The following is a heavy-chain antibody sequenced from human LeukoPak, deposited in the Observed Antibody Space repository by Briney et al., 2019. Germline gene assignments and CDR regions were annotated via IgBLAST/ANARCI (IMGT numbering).Heavy chain of an antibody. Sequence: ASVKVSCKASGYTFTGYDINWARQATGQGLEWMGWMNPNSGNTGYAQKFQGRVTMTRNTSISTAYMELSSLRSEDTAVYYCAAYYSSSFRTFDYWGQGTLVTVSS. D-gene: IGHD6-6*01. CDR1: GYTFTGYD. J-gene: IGHJ4*02. CDR3: AAYYSSSFRTFDY. V-gene: IGHV1-8*01. CDR2: MNPNSGNT.